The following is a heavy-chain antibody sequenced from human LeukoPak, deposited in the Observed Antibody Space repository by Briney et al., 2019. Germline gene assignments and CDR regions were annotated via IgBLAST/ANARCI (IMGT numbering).Heavy chain of an antibody. Sequence: GGSLRLSCAASGFTFSGYAMHWVRQAPGKGLEWLTVISTDGNDKHYADPVKGRFTVSRDNSKNTLFLQMNNLRTEDTAVYYCAKDKSVSADYYFDYWGQGTLVTVSS. D-gene: IGHD5/OR15-5a*01. CDR3: AKDKSVSADYYFDY. CDR1: GFTFSGYA. J-gene: IGHJ4*02. V-gene: IGHV3-30*04. CDR2: ISTDGNDK.